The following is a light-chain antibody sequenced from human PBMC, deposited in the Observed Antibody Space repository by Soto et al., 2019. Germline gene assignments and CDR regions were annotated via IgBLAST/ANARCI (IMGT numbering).Light chain of an antibody. CDR2: EGS. V-gene: IGLV2-23*01. Sequence: QSALTQPASVSGSPGQSITISCTGTSSDVGTYNLVSWYQQHPGKAPKLMIFEGSKRPSGVSNRFSGSKSGNTASLTISGLQAEDEADYYCCSYARSSTYVFGTGTNVTVL. CDR1: SSDVGTYNL. CDR3: CSYARSSTYV. J-gene: IGLJ1*01.